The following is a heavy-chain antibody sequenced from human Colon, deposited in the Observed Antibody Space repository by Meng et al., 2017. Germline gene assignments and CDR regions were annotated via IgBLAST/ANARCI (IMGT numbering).Heavy chain of an antibody. CDR3: ARVSGFGQNFIRF. Sequence: QVQLVQSGAEVKKPGASVKVSCKTSEYTFTSYDIEWVRQANGQGLEWMGWMNPNTGKTGYAQKFQGRVTMTRNTSISTAYMELGSLSAEDTAVYFCARVSGFGQNFIRFWGQGTLVTVSS. D-gene: IGHD3-3*01. V-gene: IGHV1-8*01. CDR1: EYTFTSYD. J-gene: IGHJ4*02. CDR2: MNPNTGKT.